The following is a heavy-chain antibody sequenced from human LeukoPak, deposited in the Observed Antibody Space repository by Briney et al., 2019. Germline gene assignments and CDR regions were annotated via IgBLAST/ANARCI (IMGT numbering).Heavy chain of an antibody. D-gene: IGHD3-10*01. V-gene: IGHV3-30*18. J-gene: IGHJ4*02. CDR1: GXTFSSYG. CDR3: AKDWGSGENYFDY. Sequence: GGSLRLSCAASGXTFSSYGMHWVRQAPGKGLEWVAVISYDGSNKYYADSVKGRFTISRDNSKNTLYLQMNSLRAEDTAVYYCAKDWGSGENYFDYWGQGTLVTVSS. CDR2: ISYDGSNK.